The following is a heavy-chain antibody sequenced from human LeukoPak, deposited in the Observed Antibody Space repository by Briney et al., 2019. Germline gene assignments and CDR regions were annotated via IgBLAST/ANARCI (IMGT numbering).Heavy chain of an antibody. CDR1: GFTFSSYE. CDR2: ISSSGSTI. CDR3: ARDLRVRRGLYQRGYFDY. V-gene: IGHV3-48*03. D-gene: IGHD6-19*01. Sequence: PGGSLRLSCAASGFTFSSYEMNWVRQAPGKGLEWVSYISSSGSTIYYADSVTGRFTISRDNAKNLLSLQMNSLRAEDTAVYYCARDLRVRRGLYQRGYFDYWGQGTLVTVSS. J-gene: IGHJ4*02.